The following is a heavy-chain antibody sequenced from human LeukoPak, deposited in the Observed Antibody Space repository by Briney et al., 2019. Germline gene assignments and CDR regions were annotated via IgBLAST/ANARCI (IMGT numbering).Heavy chain of an antibody. J-gene: IGHJ5*02. D-gene: IGHD2-2*01. CDR1: GGTFSSYA. V-gene: IGHV1-69*05. CDR2: IIPIFGTA. CDR3: ARDGGYCSSTSCWFDP. Sequence: ASVKVSCKASGGTFSSYAISWVRQAPGQGLEWMGGIIPIFGTANYAQKFQGRVTITTDESTSTDYMELSSLRSEDTAVYYCARDGGYCSSTSCWFDPWGQGTLVTVSS.